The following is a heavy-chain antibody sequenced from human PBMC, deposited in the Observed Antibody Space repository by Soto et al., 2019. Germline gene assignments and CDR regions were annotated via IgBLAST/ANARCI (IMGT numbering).Heavy chain of an antibody. CDR2: IIPIFGTA. J-gene: IGHJ6*02. V-gene: IGHV1-69*01. Sequence: QVQLVQSGAEVKKPGSSVKVSCKASGGTFSSYAISWVRQAPGQGLEWMGGIIPIFGTANYAQKFQDRVTITADESTSTAYMELSSLRSEDMAVYYCARVPPYCSSTSCYEDYYYGMDVWGQGTTVTVSS. CDR1: GGTFSSYA. CDR3: ARVPPYCSSTSCYEDYYYGMDV. D-gene: IGHD2-2*01.